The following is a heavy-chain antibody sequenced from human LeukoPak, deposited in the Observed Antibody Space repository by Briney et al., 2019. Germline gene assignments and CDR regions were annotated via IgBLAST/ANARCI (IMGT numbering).Heavy chain of an antibody. Sequence: GGSLRLSCAASGFTFSSYALSWVRQAPGKGLEWVSAISGSGGSTHYVDSVKGRFTISRDNAKNSLHLQMNSLRAEDTAVYYCARDHYYDSSGYIGYWGQGTLVTVSS. J-gene: IGHJ4*02. CDR2: ISGSGGST. V-gene: IGHV3-23*01. D-gene: IGHD3-22*01. CDR3: ARDHYYDSSGYIGY. CDR1: GFTFSSYA.